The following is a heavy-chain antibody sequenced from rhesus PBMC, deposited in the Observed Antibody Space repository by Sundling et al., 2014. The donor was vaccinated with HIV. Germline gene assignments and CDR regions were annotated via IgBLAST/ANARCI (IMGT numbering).Heavy chain of an antibody. CDR3: ARGWNYGTNFEY. CDR1: GASISGAYA. J-gene: IGHJ4*01. D-gene: IGHD1-1*01. Sequence: QVQLQESGPGLVKPSETLSLTCGVSGASISGAYAWTWIRQSPGKGLEWIGEINGNSGSTNYNPSLKSRVSISRDTSKNQFSLKLRSVTAADTAVYYCARGWNYGTNFEYWGQGVLVTVSS. V-gene: IGHV4-127*01. CDR2: INGNSGST.